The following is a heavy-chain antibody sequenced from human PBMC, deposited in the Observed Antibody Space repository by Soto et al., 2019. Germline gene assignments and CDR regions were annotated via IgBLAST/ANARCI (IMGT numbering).Heavy chain of an antibody. CDR1: GYTLTELS. V-gene: IGHV1-24*01. CDR3: ATLLGYCSGGSCWDY. D-gene: IGHD2-15*01. CDR2: FDPEDGET. J-gene: IGHJ4*02. Sequence: ASVKVSCKVSGYTLTELSMHGVRQAPGKGLEWMGGFDPEDGETIYAQKFQGRVTMTEDTSTDTAYMELSSLRSEDTAVYYCATLLGYCSGGSCWDYWGQGTLVTVSS.